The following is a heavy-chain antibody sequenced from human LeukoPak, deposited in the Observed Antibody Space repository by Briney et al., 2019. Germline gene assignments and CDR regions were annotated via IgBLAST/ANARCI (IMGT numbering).Heavy chain of an antibody. CDR2: INPISGNT. D-gene: IGHD3-10*01. CDR1: GYIFTSYA. V-gene: IGHV1-8*02. CDR3: TRAPSGSMDRGVDAFDI. J-gene: IGHJ3*02. Sequence: ASVKVSCKASGYIFTSYATNWVRQATGQGLEWMGWINPISGNTGYTQKFQGRVTMTRDTSIRTAYLELHSLTSEDTAVYYCTRAPSGSMDRGVDAFDIWGQGTVVTVSS.